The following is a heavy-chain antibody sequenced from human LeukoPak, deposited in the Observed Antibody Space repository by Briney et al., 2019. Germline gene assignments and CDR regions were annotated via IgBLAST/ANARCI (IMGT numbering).Heavy chain of an antibody. J-gene: IGHJ3*02. D-gene: IGHD3-3*01. CDR1: GYTFSIYG. V-gene: IGHV1-18*01. Sequence: ASVKVSCKASGYTFSIYGFSWVRQAPGQGLEWMGWISVYNGNTNYAQKFQGRVTMTTDTSTSTAHMELRSLRSDDTAVYYCARDGVSGDAFDIWGQGTMVTVSS. CDR3: ARDGVSGDAFDI. CDR2: ISVYNGNT.